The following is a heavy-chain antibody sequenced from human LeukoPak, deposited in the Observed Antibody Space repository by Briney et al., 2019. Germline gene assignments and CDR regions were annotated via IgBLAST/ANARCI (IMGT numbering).Heavy chain of an antibody. CDR1: GFTFSSYG. V-gene: IGHV3-23*01. CDR2: HSSVTGNT. D-gene: IGHD1-26*01. Sequence: PGGSLRLSCAAAGFTFSSYGMHWVRQAPGQGLAWVSAHSSVTGNTYYTDSVKGRFTISRDNSKSMAFLQMNSLRVDDTAVYYCATPAYRDRGGFEFWGQGTLVTVSS. CDR3: ATPAYRDRGGFEF. J-gene: IGHJ4*02.